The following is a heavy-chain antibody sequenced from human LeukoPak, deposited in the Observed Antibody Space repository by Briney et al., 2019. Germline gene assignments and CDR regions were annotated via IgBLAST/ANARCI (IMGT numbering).Heavy chain of an antibody. CDR3: ARDSPPPHIAAAGNWFDP. Sequence: SETLSLTCTVSGYSISSGYYWGWIRQPPGKGLEWIGSIYHSGSTYYNPSLKSRVTISVDTSKNQFSLKLSSVTAADTAVYYCARDSPPPHIAAAGNWFDPWGQGTLVTVSS. V-gene: IGHV4-38-2*02. CDR2: IYHSGST. J-gene: IGHJ5*02. D-gene: IGHD6-13*01. CDR1: GYSISSGYY.